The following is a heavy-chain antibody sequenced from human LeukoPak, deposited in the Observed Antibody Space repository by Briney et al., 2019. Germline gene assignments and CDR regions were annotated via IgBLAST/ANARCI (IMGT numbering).Heavy chain of an antibody. CDR3: AREYSSSPDGIYFDY. CDR1: GGTFSSYA. CDR2: IIPIFGTA. D-gene: IGHD6-13*01. J-gene: IGHJ4*02. V-gene: IGHV1-69*05. Sequence: VASVKVSCKASGGTFSSYAISWVRQAPGQGLEWMGRIIPIFGTANYAQEFQGRVTITTDESTSTAYMELSSLRSEDTAVYYCAREYSSSPDGIYFDYWGQGTLVTVSS.